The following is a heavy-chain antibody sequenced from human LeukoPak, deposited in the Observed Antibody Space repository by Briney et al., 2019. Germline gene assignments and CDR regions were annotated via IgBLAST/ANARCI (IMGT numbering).Heavy chain of an antibody. V-gene: IGHV3-30-3*01. D-gene: IGHD6-13*01. Sequence: GGSLRLSCAASGFTFSSYAMHWVRQAPGKGLEGVAVISYDGSNKYYADSVKGRFTISRDNSKNTLYLQMNSLRAEDTSVYYCARDGIASALSYFDYWGQGTLVTVSS. CDR1: GFTFSSYA. CDR2: ISYDGSNK. CDR3: ARDGIASALSYFDY. J-gene: IGHJ4*02.